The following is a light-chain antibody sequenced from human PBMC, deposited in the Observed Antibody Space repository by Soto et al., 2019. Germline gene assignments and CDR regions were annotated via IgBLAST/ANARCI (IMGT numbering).Light chain of an antibody. CDR2: EVS. Sequence: QSALTQPASVSGSPGQSITISCTGTSSDVGGYNYVSWYQQHPGKAPKLMIYEVSNRPSGVSNRFSGSKSGNTASLTISGLQAEDEADYYCALYLGNGISVFGTGTSSPS. V-gene: IGLV2-14*01. CDR1: SSDVGGYNY. J-gene: IGLJ1*01. CDR3: ALYLGNGISV.